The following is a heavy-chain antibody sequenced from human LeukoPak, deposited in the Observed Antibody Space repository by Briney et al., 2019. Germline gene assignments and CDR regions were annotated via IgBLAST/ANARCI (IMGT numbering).Heavy chain of an antibody. CDR3: ARDPKWLVQSYYYYYYYMDV. CDR1: GFTFSSYA. CDR2: ISYDGSNK. Sequence: QSGGSLRLSCAASGFTFSSYAMHWVRQAPGKGLEWVAVISYDGSNKYYADSVKGRFTISRDNSKNTLYLQMNSLRAEDTAVYYCARDPKWLVQSYYYYYYYMDVWGKGTTVTVSS. D-gene: IGHD6-19*01. J-gene: IGHJ6*03. V-gene: IGHV3-30*04.